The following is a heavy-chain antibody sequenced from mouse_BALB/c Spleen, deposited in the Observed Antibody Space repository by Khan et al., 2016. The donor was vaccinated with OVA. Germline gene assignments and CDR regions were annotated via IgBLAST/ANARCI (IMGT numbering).Heavy chain of an antibody. CDR1: GFNIKDTY. V-gene: IGHV14-3*02. Sequence: VQLQQSGAELVKPGASVKLSCTASGFNIKDTYMHWVKQRPEQGLEWIGRIDPANGNTKYDPKFQGKATITADTSSNTAYLQLSSLTSADTAVYYCARYYGSSYVYFDVWGAGTTVTVSS. D-gene: IGHD1-1*01. J-gene: IGHJ1*01. CDR3: ARYYGSSYVYFDV. CDR2: IDPANGNT.